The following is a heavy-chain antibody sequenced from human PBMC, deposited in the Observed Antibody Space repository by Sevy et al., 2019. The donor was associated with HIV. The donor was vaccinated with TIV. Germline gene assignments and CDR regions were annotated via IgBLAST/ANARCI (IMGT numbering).Heavy chain of an antibody. CDR3: ARDRYSSTLGRYYYYYMDV. CDR2: ISGGGGST. D-gene: IGHD6-13*01. Sequence: GGSLRLSCAASGFTFSSYVMSWVRQAPGKGLEWVSAISGGGGSTYYADSVKGRFTISRDNSKNTLYLQMNSLRAGETAVYYCARDRYSSTLGRYYYYYMDVWGKGTTVTVSS. J-gene: IGHJ6*03. V-gene: IGHV3-23*01. CDR1: GFTFSSYV.